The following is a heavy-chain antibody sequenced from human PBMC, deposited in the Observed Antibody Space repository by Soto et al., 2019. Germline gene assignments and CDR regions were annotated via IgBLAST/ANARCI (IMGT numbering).Heavy chain of an antibody. CDR2: ISSSGHYT. CDR1: GFRFSDYY. Sequence: QVQLVEYGGGLVKPGGSLRLSCSPSGFRFSDYYFSWIRQAPGKGLEWVSYISSSGHYTNYADSVKGRFTMSRDNVRNSLHLQMSSLRVEDTAVYYCVRELGGLDVWGRGTTGTVSS. D-gene: IGHD3-3*02. CDR3: VRELGGLDV. J-gene: IGHJ6*02. V-gene: IGHV3-11*05.